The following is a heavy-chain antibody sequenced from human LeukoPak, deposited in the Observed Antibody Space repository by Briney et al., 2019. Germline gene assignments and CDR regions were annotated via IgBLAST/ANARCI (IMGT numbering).Heavy chain of an antibody. J-gene: IGHJ5*02. CDR1: GGSISSSSYY. D-gene: IGHD5/OR15-5a*01. V-gene: IGHV4-39*01. CDR2: IYYSGST. Sequence: SETLSLTCTVSGGSISSSSYYWGWIRQPPGKGLEWIGSIYYSGSTYYNPSLKSRVPISVDTSKNRFSLKLSSVTAADTAVYYCARQSRIRKGSRGNNWFDPWGQGTLVTVSS. CDR3: ARQSRIRKGSRGNNWFDP.